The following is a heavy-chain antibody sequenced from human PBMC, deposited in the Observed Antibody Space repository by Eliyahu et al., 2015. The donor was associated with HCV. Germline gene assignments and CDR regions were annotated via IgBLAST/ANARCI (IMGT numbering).Heavy chain of an antibody. V-gene: IGHV3-74*01. Sequence: EVQVVESGGGLVQPGEXLRLSCAASGFTFSNFWXHWVXQVPGKGLVWVSRINTDGRTTNYADSVKGRFTISRDNAKNTLYLQMNSLRADDTAVYYCVKDLVGARDYWGPGTLVTVSS. D-gene: IGHD1-26*01. CDR3: VKDLVGARDY. CDR2: INTDGRTT. J-gene: IGHJ4*02. CDR1: GFTFSNFW.